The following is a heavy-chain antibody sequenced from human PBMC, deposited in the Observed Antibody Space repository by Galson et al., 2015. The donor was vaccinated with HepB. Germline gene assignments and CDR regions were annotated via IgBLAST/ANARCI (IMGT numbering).Heavy chain of an antibody. Sequence: SLRLSCAASGFTFSSYSMNWVRQAPGKGLEWVSSISSSSSYIYYADSVKGRFTIPRDNAKNSLYLQMNSLRAEVTAVYYCARDSYQIVYYYYYMDVWGKGTTVTVSS. V-gene: IGHV3-21*01. CDR1: GFTFSSYS. D-gene: IGHD1-26*01. CDR2: ISSSSSYI. J-gene: IGHJ6*03. CDR3: ARDSYQIVYYYYYMDV.